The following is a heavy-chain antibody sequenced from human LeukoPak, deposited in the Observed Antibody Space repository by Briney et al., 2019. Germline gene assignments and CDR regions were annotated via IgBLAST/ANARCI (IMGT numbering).Heavy chain of an antibody. CDR2: IYYSGST. CDR3: ARGLLYSSQYYFDY. J-gene: IGHJ4*02. Sequence: SETLSLTCTVSGGSVSRGSYYWSWIRQPPGKGLEWIGYIYYSGSTNYNPSLKSRVTISVDTSKNQFSLKLSSVTAADTAVYYCARGLLYSSQYYFDYWGQGTLVTVSS. D-gene: IGHD4-11*01. CDR1: GGSVSRGSYY. V-gene: IGHV4-61*01.